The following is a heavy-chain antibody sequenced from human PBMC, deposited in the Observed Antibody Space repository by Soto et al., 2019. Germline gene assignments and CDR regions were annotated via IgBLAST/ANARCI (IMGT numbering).Heavy chain of an antibody. CDR1: GFRFRNYG. J-gene: IGHJ4*02. Sequence: VQILESWGALVQPGGSLRLSWVGSGFRFRNYGMSLVRQAPGKGLEWVSGISANADNAYYADSVKGRFTISRDNSKNTVYLQMNSLRAEDTAVYYCAKDLEWLLRHFETWGQGTLVTVSS. CDR3: AKDLEWLLRHFET. D-gene: IGHD3-22*01. V-gene: IGHV3-23*01. CDR2: ISANADNA.